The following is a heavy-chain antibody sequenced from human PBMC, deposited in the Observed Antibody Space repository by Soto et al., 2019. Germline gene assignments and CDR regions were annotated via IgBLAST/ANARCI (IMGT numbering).Heavy chain of an antibody. Sequence: GGSLRLSCAASGFTFSSYGMXWVRPAPGTGLERVAGISYDGSNKYYADSVKGRFTISRDNSKNTLYLQMNSLRAEDTAVYYCAKDRTNSSGYYGPRAYYYYYGMDVWGQGTTVTVSS. D-gene: IGHD3-22*01. CDR1: GFTFSSYG. CDR2: ISYDGSNK. J-gene: IGHJ6*02. CDR3: AKDRTNSSGYYGPRAYYYYYGMDV. V-gene: IGHV3-30*18.